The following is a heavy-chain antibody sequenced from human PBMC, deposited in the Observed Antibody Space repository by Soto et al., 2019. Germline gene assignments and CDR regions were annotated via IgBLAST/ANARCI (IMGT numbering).Heavy chain of an antibody. CDR2: VDHSGST. CDR1: GGSFSGYC. Sequence: QVQLQQWGAGLLKPSETLSLTCAVYGGSFSGYCWSWIRQPPGKGLEWIGEVDHSGSTNYNPSLKSRVTISVDTSKNQFSLKLSSVTAADTAVYYCARAAAATYCGGDCSKHYFDYWGQGTLVTVSS. V-gene: IGHV4-34*01. D-gene: IGHD2-21*02. J-gene: IGHJ4*02. CDR3: ARAAAATYCGGDCSKHYFDY.